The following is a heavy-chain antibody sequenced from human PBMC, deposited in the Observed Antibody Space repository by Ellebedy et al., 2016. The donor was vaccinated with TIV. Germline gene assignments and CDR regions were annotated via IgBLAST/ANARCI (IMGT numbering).Heavy chain of an antibody. CDR2: IWYDGGNK. CDR3: ARDVTRTFFYMDV. Sequence: GGSLRLXCTASGFTFRTYGIHWVRQAPGKGLEWVAIIWYDGGNKYYADSVKGRFTISRDNSKNTVFLHMKSLRAEDTAVYFCARDVTRTFFYMDVWGKGTAVTVSS. D-gene: IGHD1-1*01. V-gene: IGHV3-33*01. CDR1: GFTFRTYG. J-gene: IGHJ6*03.